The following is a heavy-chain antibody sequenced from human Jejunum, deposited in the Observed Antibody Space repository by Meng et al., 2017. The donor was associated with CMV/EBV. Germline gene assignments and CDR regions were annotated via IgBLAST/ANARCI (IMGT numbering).Heavy chain of an antibody. V-gene: IGHV3-74*01. CDR2: ITDDGTT. CDR3: TGLDH. J-gene: IGHJ4*02. CDR1: GFNFRNYW. Sequence: VHVVGSGGGLVQPGGSLRLSCAASGFNFRNYWMHWVRQEPGKGPLWVSRITDDGTTNYADFVQGRFTISRDNAKNTVYLQMNSLRAEDTGIYYCTGLDHWGQGTLVTVSS.